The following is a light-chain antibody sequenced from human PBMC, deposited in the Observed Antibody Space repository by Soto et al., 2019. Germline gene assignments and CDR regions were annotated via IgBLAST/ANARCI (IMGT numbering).Light chain of an antibody. J-gene: IGKJ1*01. CDR2: AAS. Sequence: DIQMTQSPSSLSASVGDRLTITCRASQSIGNFLNWYQQRPGRAPKLLIYAASNLQGGVPSRFSASGSGTDFTLTISRLQPEDLAVYYCQQSYSIPWTFGLGTKVEIK. V-gene: IGKV1-39*01. CDR3: QQSYSIPWT. CDR1: QSIGNF.